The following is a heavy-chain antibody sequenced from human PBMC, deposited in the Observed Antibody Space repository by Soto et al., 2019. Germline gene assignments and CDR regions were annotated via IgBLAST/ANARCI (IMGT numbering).Heavy chain of an antibody. CDR1: VSGFGNAG. D-gene: IGHD5-12*01. Sequence: PGGSLGLSLAALVSGFGNAGMNGARQAPGKGLGWVAVVWYDGINTYYAESVKGRFTVSRDNSKSTLYLQLNSLRADDTALYYWARETWPGYHYGMDVWGQGTTVTVSS. CDR2: VWYDGINT. J-gene: IGHJ6*02. CDR3: ARETWPGYHYGMDV. V-gene: IGHV3-33*08.